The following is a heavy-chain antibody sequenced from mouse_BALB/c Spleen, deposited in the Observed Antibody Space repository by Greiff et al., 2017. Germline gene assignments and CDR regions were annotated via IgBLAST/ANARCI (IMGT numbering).Heavy chain of an antibody. D-gene: IGHD2-3*01. Sequence: QVQLQQSGAELAKPGASVKMSCTASGYTFTSYWMHWVNHRPGQGLEWIGYINPSTGYTEYNQKLKDKATLTADKSSSTAYMQLGSLTSEDSAVSYCGRDYDGYLDDWGEGTTVTVAS. J-gene: IGHJ1*01. CDR2: INPSTGYT. CDR1: GYTFTSYW. CDR3: GRDYDGYLDD. V-gene: IGHV1-7*01.